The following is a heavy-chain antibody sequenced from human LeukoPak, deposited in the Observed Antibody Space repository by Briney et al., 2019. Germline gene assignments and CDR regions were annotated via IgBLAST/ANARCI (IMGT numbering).Heavy chain of an antibody. CDR2: IKTYERTT. J-gene: IGHJ3*02. CDR1: GFTFSGYW. Sequence: GGSLRLSCAASGFTFSGYWMHWVRQAPGMGLVWVSHIKTYERTTSYADSVKGRFTISRDNVKNTLYLQMNSLRAEDTAVYYCARGGSPIYDAFEIWGQGTKVTVSS. D-gene: IGHD2/OR15-2a*01. CDR3: ARGGSPIYDAFEI. V-gene: IGHV3-74*01.